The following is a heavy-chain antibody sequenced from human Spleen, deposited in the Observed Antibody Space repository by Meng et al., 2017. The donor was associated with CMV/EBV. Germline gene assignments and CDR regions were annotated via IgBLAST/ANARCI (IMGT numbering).Heavy chain of an antibody. J-gene: IGHJ3*02. CDR2: INPSGGST. D-gene: IGHD3-22*01. CDR3: ARATLNYDSSGLGAFDI. V-gene: IGHV1-46*01. Sequence: ASVKVSCKASGYTFTSYYIHWVRQAPGQGLEWMGIINPSGGSTSYAQKFQGRVTMTRDTSTSTVYMELSSLRSEDTAVHYCARATLNYDSSGLGAFDIWGQGTMVTVSS. CDR1: GYTFTSYY.